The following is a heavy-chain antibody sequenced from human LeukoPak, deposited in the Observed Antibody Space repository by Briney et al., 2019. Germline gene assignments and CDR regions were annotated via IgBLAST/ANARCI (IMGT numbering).Heavy chain of an antibody. CDR3: ARGAKYAFDI. Sequence: SETLSLTCTVSGGSISSSSYYWGWIRQPPGKGLEWIGSIYYSGSTYYNPSLKSRVTISVDTSKNQFSLKLSSVTAADTAVYYCARGAKYAFDIWGQGTMVTVSS. V-gene: IGHV4-39*07. CDR2: IYYSGST. J-gene: IGHJ3*02. CDR1: GGSISSSSYY.